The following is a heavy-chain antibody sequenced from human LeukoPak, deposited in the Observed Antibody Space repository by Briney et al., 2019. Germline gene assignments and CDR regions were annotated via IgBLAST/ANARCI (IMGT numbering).Heavy chain of an antibody. Sequence: PSETLSLTCTVSGGSISSYYWSWIRQPPGKGLEWIGYIYYSGSTNYNPSLKSRVTIPVDTSKNQFSLKLSSVTAADTAVYYCARSFDKYYGMDVWGQGTTVTVSS. CDR1: GGSISSYY. CDR2: IYYSGST. J-gene: IGHJ6*02. CDR3: ARSFDKYYGMDV. V-gene: IGHV4-59*01.